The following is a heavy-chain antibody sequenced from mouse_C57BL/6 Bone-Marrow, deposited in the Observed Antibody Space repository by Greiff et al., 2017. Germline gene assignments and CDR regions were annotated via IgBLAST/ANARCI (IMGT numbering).Heavy chain of an antibody. D-gene: IGHD3-2*02. CDR1: GYTFTSYG. CDR3: ARPGSSGRTWFAY. J-gene: IGHJ3*01. CDR2: IYPRSGNT. Sequence: VQPQQSGAELARPGASVKLSCKASGYTFTSYGISWVKQRTGQGLEWIGEIYPRSGNTYYNEKFKGKATLTADKSSSTAYMELRSLTSEDSAVYFCARPGSSGRTWFAYWGQGTLVTVSA. V-gene: IGHV1-81*01.